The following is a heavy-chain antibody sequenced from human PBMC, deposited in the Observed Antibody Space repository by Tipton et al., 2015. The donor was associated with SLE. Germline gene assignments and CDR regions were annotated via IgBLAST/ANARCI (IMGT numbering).Heavy chain of an antibody. CDR3: ARGVAIYWITYYDYYMDV. CDR2: IYRSGST. Sequence: TLSLTCSVSGGSISNYYWSWIRQPAGKGLEWIGRIYRSGSTDYNTSLKSRVTMSVDTSRNRFSLKLTSVTAADAGVYYCARGVAIYWITYYDYYMDVWGKGTTVTVSS. CDR1: GGSISNYY. V-gene: IGHV4-4*07. J-gene: IGHJ6*03. D-gene: IGHD2-2*03.